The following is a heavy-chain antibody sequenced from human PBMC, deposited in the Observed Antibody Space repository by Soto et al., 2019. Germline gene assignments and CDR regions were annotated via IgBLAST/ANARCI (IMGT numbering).Heavy chain of an antibody. CDR2: IYYSGST. Sequence: PSETLSLTCTVSGGSISSSSYYWGWIRQPPGKGLEWIGSIYYSGSTYYNPSLKSRVTISVDTSKNQFSLKLSSVTAADTAVYYCARLGDSSSCYGLYFDYWGQGTLVTVSS. D-gene: IGHD6-13*01. CDR3: ARLGDSSSCYGLYFDY. V-gene: IGHV4-39*01. J-gene: IGHJ4*02. CDR1: GGSISSSSYY.